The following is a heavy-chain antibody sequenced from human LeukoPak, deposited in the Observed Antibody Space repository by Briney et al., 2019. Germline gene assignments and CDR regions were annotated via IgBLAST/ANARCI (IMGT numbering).Heavy chain of an antibody. J-gene: IGHJ4*02. Sequence: GGSLRLSCAASGFTFSRYWMHWVRQAPGKGLEWVANIKQDGSEKYYVDSVKGRFTISRDNSKNTLYLQMNSPRAEDTAVYYCAKLKRLGSWIFDYWGQGTLVTVSS. CDR2: IKQDGSEK. CDR3: AKLKRLGSWIFDY. V-gene: IGHV3-7*03. CDR1: GFTFSRYW. D-gene: IGHD6-13*01.